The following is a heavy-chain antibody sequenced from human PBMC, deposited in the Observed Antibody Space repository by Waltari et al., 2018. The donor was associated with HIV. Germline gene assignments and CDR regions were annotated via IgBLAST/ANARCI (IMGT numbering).Heavy chain of an antibody. Sequence: EVQLLESGGGLVQPGGSLRLSCAASGFTFSSYAMSWVRQAPGKGLEWVSTISGRGKSTYYDDSGKGRFTISRDNSKNTVYLQMNSLRAEDSAVYYCARARALVVVAATNYWGQGTLVTVSS. CDR3: ARARALVVVAATNY. CDR1: GFTFSSYA. CDR2: ISGRGKST. V-gene: IGHV3-23*01. D-gene: IGHD2-15*01. J-gene: IGHJ4*02.